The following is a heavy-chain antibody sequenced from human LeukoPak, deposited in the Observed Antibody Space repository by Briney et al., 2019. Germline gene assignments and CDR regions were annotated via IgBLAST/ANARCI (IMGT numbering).Heavy chain of an antibody. CDR1: GGPSSSYA. CDR3: ARIHYYGSGSYYNQAFDY. V-gene: IGHV1-69*13. Sequence: SAKLSCTASGGPSSSYAISWVRQAPGQGLKWMGGIIAIFGTANYGQKFQGRVTITADEYTSTDYMELSSLRSEDTAVYYCARIHYYGSGSYYNQAFDYWGEATLVSDCS. D-gene: IGHD3-10*01. CDR2: IIAIFGTA. J-gene: IGHJ4*02.